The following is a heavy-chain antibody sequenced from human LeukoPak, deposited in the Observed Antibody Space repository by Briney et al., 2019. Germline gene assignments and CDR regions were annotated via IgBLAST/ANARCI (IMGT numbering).Heavy chain of an antibody. CDR1: GYTFTSYA. Sequence: GASVEVSCKTSGYTFTSYAVSWVRQAPGHGLEWMGWISAYNGNTIYAQKLQGRVTMTTDTSTSTVYMELRSLRSDDTAVYYCARDVGWFDPWGQGTLVTVSS. CDR3: ARDVGWFDP. CDR2: ISAYNGNT. V-gene: IGHV1-18*01. J-gene: IGHJ5*02.